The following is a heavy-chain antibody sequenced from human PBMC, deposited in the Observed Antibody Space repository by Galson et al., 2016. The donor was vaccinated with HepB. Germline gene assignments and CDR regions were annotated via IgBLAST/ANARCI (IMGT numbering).Heavy chain of an antibody. CDR3: ARGAFWDMYSHYYMDV. V-gene: IGHV4-34*01. J-gene: IGHJ6*03. Sequence: SETLSLTCRFYGASFRAYYWAWIRQPPGEGREWIGEINHSGSTKYNPSLMSRVTISLDTSETQFSLKLTSVIAADTAVYYCARGAFWDMYSHYYMDVWGKGTAVTVSS. CDR2: INHSGST. D-gene: IGHD2-15*01. CDR1: GASFRAYY.